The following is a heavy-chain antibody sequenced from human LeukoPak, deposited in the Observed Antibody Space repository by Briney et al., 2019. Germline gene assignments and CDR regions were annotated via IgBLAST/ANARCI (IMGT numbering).Heavy chain of an antibody. CDR3: ARDSPDGYGHGHRYYNMGV. CDR1: GGSISGYY. J-gene: IGHJ6*03. V-gene: IGHV4-4*07. Sequence: SETLSLTCAVSGGSISGYYWTWIRQSAGRGLEFIGRIHFAGSTNYNPSLGSRLTLSIDPSKNQISLWLSSVTAADAAVYYCARDSPDGYGHGHRYYNMGVWGKGTTVTVSS. D-gene: IGHD1-1*01. CDR2: IHFAGST.